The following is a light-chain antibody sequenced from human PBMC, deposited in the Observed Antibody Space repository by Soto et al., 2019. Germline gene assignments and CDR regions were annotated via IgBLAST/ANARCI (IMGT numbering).Light chain of an antibody. Sequence: DIQMTQSPSTLSASVGDRVTITCRASQSISIWLAWYQQKPGKAPKLLIYKASSLESGVPSRFSGSGSGTEFTLTISSLQPDDFATYYCQQYNTYPLTCGGGTKVEIK. CDR1: QSISIW. V-gene: IGKV1-5*03. CDR2: KAS. J-gene: IGKJ4*01. CDR3: QQYNTYPLT.